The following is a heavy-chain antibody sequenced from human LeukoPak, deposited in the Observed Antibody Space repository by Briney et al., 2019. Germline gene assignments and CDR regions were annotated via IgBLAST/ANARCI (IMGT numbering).Heavy chain of an antibody. Sequence: GRIYTSGSTNYNPSLKSRVTISVDTSKNQFSLKLSSVTAADTAVYYCAIRIVGATTDFDYWGQGTLVTVSS. J-gene: IGHJ4*02. CDR3: AIRIVGATTDFDY. V-gene: IGHV4-61*02. D-gene: IGHD1-26*01. CDR2: IYTSGST.